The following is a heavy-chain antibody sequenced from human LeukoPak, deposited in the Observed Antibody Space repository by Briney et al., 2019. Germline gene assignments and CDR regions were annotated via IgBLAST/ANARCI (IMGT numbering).Heavy chain of an antibody. D-gene: IGHD6-6*01. CDR2: IGDSGGST. J-gene: IGHJ6*04. V-gene: IGHV3-23*01. Sequence: GGSLRLSCAASGFTFSNHAMSWVRQAPGKGLEWFSVIGDSGGSTYYADSVKGRFTISRDNSKNTLYLQMNSLRADDTAVYHCAKGGASSPYTYIDVWGKGTTVTVSS. CDR3: AKGGASSPYTYIDV. CDR1: GFTFSNHA.